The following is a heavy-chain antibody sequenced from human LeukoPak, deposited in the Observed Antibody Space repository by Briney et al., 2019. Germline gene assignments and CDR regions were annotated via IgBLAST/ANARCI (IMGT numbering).Heavy chain of an antibody. CDR3: ARVWAYGGNSSYYYYYMDV. J-gene: IGHJ6*03. D-gene: IGHD4-23*01. Sequence: GASVKVSCKAAGYTFTSYDINWVRQATGQGLEWMGWMNPNSGNTGYAQKFQGRVTMTRNTSISTAYMELGSLRSEDTAVYYCARVWAYGGNSSYYYYYMDVWGKGTTVTISS. CDR1: GYTFTSYD. CDR2: MNPNSGNT. V-gene: IGHV1-8*01.